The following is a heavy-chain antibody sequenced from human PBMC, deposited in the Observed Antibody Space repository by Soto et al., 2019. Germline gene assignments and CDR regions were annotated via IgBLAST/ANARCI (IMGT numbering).Heavy chain of an antibody. J-gene: IGHJ4*02. D-gene: IGHD6-6*01. V-gene: IGHV1-8*01. CDR1: GYTFTSHD. CDR3: ARVSSIAARGSFDS. Sequence: QVQLVQSGTEVKTPGASVKVSCKASGYTFTSHDINWVRQATGQGLEWMGWLNPYNGKTAYAQRFQGRVTMTWNATTGTVYLELSSLRSEDTAMYYCARVSSIAARGSFDSWGQGTLVTVSS. CDR2: LNPYNGKT.